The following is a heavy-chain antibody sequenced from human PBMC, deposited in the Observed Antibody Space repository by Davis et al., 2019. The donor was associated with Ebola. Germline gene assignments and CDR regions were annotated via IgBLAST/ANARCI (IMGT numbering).Heavy chain of an antibody. Sequence: PGGSLRLSCAASGSTFSRYAMHWVRQAPGKGLEWVAVISYDGSNKYYADSVKGRFTISRDNSKNTVYLQMNSLRAEDTAVYYCARAGCYGDCYFDYWGQGTLVTVSS. D-gene: IGHD2-21*02. CDR3: ARAGCYGDCYFDY. CDR1: GSTFSRYA. V-gene: IGHV3-30*14. J-gene: IGHJ4*02. CDR2: ISYDGSNK.